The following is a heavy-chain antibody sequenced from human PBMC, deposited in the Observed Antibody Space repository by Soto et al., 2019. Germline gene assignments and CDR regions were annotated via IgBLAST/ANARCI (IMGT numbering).Heavy chain of an antibody. Sequence: GASVKVSCKASGYTFTGYYMHWVRQAPGQGLEWMGWINPNSGGTNYAQKFQGWVTMTRDTSISTAYMELSRLRSDDTAVYYCARDHPHSYGVYYFDYWGQGTPVTAPQ. CDR3: ARDHPHSYGVYYFDY. CDR1: GYTFTGYY. D-gene: IGHD5-18*01. CDR2: INPNSGGT. V-gene: IGHV1-2*04. J-gene: IGHJ4*02.